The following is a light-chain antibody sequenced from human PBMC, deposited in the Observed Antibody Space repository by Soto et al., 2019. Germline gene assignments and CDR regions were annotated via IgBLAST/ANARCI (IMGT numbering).Light chain of an antibody. CDR3: QHYNSYSEA. CDR1: QTISSW. V-gene: IGKV1-5*03. J-gene: IGKJ1*01. Sequence: DIQMTQSPSTLSGSVGARVTITCRASQTISSWLAWYQQKPGKAPKLLIYKASTLKSGVPSRFSGSGSGTECTLTISSLQPDDCATYDCQHYNSYSEAFGQGTKVDIK. CDR2: KAS.